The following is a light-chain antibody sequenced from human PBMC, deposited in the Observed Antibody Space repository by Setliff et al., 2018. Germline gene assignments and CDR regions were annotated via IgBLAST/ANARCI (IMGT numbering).Light chain of an antibody. CDR2: DVD. J-gene: IGLJ2*01. CDR1: SSHIGDYNS. Sequence: QSALTQPPSVSGSPGQSVTISCTGTSSHIGDYNSVSWYQQHPGKVPKLMIYDVDKRPSGVPDRFSGSKSGSSASLTISGLQAEDEADYYCCSYATTYTFVGFGGGTKVTVL. CDR3: CSYATTYTFVG. V-gene: IGLV2-11*01.